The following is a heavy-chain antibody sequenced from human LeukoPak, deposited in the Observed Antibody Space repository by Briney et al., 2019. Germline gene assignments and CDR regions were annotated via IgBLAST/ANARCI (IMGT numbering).Heavy chain of an antibody. V-gene: IGHV1-2*02. D-gene: IGHD5-18*01. CDR2: INPNSGGT. J-gene: IGHJ4*02. CDR1: GYTFTGYY. Sequence: ASVKVSCKASGYTFTGYYMHWVRQAPGQGLEWMGWINPNSGGTNYAQKFQGRVTMTEDTSTDTAYMELSSLRSEDTAVYYCATDLGYSYGLHYFDYWGQGTLVTVSS. CDR3: ATDLGYSYGLHYFDY.